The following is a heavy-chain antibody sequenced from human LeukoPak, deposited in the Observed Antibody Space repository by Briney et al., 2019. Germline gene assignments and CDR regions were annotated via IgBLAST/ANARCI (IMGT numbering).Heavy chain of an antibody. CDR1: GGSISSSSYY. CDR2: IYYSGST. D-gene: IGHD1-1*01. CDR3: ARGLGTFDY. Sequence: SETLSLTCTVSGGSISSSSYYWGWIRRPPGKGLEWIGSIYYSGSTYYNPSLKSRVTISVDTSKNQFSLKLSSVTAADTAVYYCARGLGTFDYWGQGTLVTVSS. V-gene: IGHV4-39*01. J-gene: IGHJ4*02.